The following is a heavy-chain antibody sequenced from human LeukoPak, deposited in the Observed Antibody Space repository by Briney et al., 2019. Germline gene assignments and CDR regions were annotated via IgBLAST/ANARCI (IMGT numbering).Heavy chain of an antibody. CDR1: GGSISSDRFY. V-gene: IGHV4-61*02. CDR3: ARGPDWTYVPDY. Sequence: PSETLSLTCTVSGGSISSDRFYWTWVRQPAGKGLEWIGRIKSSNTNYNPSLKSRVSISLDTSTNQFSLKLSSLTAADTAVYYCARGPDWTYVPDYWGQGTLVTVSS. D-gene: IGHD3-16*01. CDR2: IKSSNT. J-gene: IGHJ4*02.